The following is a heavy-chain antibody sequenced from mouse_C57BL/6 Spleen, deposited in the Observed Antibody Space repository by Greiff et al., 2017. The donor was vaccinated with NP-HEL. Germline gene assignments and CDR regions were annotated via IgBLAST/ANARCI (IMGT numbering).Heavy chain of an antibody. CDR2: INPYNGGT. J-gene: IGHJ1*03. CDR1: GYTFTDYY. D-gene: IGHD1-1*01. V-gene: IGHV1-19*01. Sequence: EVQLQQSGPVLVKPGASVKMSCKASGYTFTDYYMNWVKQSHGKSLEWIGVINPYNGGTSYNQRFKGKATLTVDKSSSTAYMELNSLTSEDSAVYYCARHDYYGSLYWYFDVWGTGTTVTVSS. CDR3: ARHDYYGSLYWYFDV.